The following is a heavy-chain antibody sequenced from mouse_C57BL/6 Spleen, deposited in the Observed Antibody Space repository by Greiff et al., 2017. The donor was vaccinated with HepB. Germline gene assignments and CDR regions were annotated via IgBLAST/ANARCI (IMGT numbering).Heavy chain of an antibody. CDR1: GFNIKDYY. D-gene: IGHD1-1*01. CDR2: IDPEHGET. Sequence: VQLKQSGAELVKPGASVKLSCTASGFNIKDYYMHWVKQRTEQGLEWIGRIDPEHGETKYAPKFQGKATITADTSSNTAYLQLSSLTSEDTAFYYCARGVVVDYWGQGTTLTVSS. CDR3: ARGVVVDY. V-gene: IGHV14-2*01. J-gene: IGHJ2*01.